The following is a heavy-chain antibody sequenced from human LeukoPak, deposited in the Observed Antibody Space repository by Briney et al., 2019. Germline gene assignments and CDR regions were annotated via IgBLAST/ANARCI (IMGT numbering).Heavy chain of an antibody. Sequence: KPSGTLSLTCTVSGGSISSSSYYWGWIRQPPGKGLEWIGSIYYSGSTYYNPSLKSRVTISVDTSKNQFSLKLSSVTAADTAVYYCARHWFGELYLSWGQGTLVTVSS. CDR1: GGSISSSSYY. V-gene: IGHV4-39*01. D-gene: IGHD3-10*01. CDR2: IYYSGST. CDR3: ARHWFGELYLS. J-gene: IGHJ4*02.